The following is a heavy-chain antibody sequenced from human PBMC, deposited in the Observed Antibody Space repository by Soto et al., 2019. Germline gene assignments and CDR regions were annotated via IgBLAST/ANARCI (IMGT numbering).Heavy chain of an antibody. D-gene: IGHD3-9*01. CDR1: GYTFTSYG. V-gene: IGHV1-18*04. Sequence: ASVKVSCKASGYTFTSYGISWVRQAPGQGLEWMGWISAYNGNTNYAQKLQGRVTMTTGTSTSTAYMELRSLRSDDTAVYYCARVGPITIFSLGRWFDPWGQGTLVTVSS. J-gene: IGHJ5*02. CDR3: ARVGPITIFSLGRWFDP. CDR2: ISAYNGNT.